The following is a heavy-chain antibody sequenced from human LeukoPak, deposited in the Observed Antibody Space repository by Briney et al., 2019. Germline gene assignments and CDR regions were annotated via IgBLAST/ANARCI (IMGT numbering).Heavy chain of an antibody. V-gene: IGHV3-23*01. J-gene: IGHJ3*02. CDR3: AKDLHTYYYDSSGYLRAFDI. CDR2: ISGSGGST. CDR1: GFIFSNYW. Sequence: GGSLRLSCAASGFIFSNYWMHWVRQAPGKGLEWVSAISGSGGSTYYADSVKGRFTIFRDNSKNTLYLQMNSLRAEDTAVYYCAKDLHTYYYDSSGYLRAFDIWGQGTMVTVSS. D-gene: IGHD3-22*01.